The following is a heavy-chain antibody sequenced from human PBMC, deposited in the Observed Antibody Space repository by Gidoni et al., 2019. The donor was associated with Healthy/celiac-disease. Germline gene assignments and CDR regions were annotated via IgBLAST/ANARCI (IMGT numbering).Heavy chain of an antibody. J-gene: IGHJ4*02. D-gene: IGHD5-18*01. CDR1: GFTFGDYA. CDR2: IRSKAYGGTT. CDR3: TRVHEITAMAYY. V-gene: IGHV3-49*04. Sequence: EVQLVESGGGLVQPGRSLRLSCTASGFTFGDYAMSWVRPAPGNGLEWVGFIRSKAYGGTTEYAASVKGRFTISRDDSKSIAYLQMNSLKTEDTAVYYCTRVHEITAMAYYWGQGTLVTVSS.